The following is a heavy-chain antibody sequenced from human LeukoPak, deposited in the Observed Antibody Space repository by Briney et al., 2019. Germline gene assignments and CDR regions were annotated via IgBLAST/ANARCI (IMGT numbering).Heavy chain of an antibody. J-gene: IGHJ5*02. Sequence: PSETLSLTCTVSGGSISGYYWSWLRQPPGKGLEWIGYISDSGSTNYHPSLKSRVTISVDTSKNQFSLKLTSVTTADSAVYYCARGAGWYSPWGQGTPVTVSS. D-gene: IGHD6-19*01. CDR1: GGSISGYY. CDR2: ISDSGST. CDR3: ARGAGWYSP. V-gene: IGHV4-59*01.